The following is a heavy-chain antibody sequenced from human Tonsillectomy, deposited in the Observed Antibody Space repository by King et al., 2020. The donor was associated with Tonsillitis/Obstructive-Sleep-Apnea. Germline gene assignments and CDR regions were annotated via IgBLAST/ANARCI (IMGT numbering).Heavy chain of an antibody. CDR1: GYTFTDYY. J-gene: IGHJ6*02. CDR3: AMERFNGGMDV. D-gene: IGHD2-8*01. CDR2: INPNSGDT. V-gene: IGHV1-2*02. Sequence: VQLVESGAEVKKPGASVKVSCKASGYTFTDYYMHWVRQAPGQGLEWMGWINPNSGDTNYVQRFQGRVNMTRDTSISTAYMELSRLRSDDTAVYYCAMERFNGGMDVWGQGTTVTVSS.